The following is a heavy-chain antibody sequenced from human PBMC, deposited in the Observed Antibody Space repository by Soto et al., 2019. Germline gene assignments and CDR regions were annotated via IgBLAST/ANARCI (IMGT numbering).Heavy chain of an antibody. D-gene: IGHD5-12*01. J-gene: IGHJ4*02. V-gene: IGHV1-8*02. CDR2: MNPNSGNT. Sequence: ASVKVSCKASGYTFTNYYMHWVRQATGQGLEWMGWMNPNSGNTGYAQKFQGRVTMTRNTSISTAYMELSSLRSEDTAVYYCARGHWRWLQLLSASDYWGQGTLVTVSS. CDR1: GYTFTNYY. CDR3: ARGHWRWLQLLSASDY.